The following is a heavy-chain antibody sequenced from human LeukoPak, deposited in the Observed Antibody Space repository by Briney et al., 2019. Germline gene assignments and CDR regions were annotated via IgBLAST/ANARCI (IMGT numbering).Heavy chain of an antibody. CDR3: ARLPMTTVTTSSFDI. V-gene: IGHV4-59*08. Sequence: PSETLSLTCTVSGGSISSYYWSWIRQPPGKGLEWIGYIYYSGSTNYTLCLKSRVTISVDTSKNQFSLKLSTVTAADTAVYYCARLPMTTVTTSSFDIWGQGTMVTVSS. D-gene: IGHD4-17*01. CDR1: GGSISSYY. CDR2: IYYSGST. J-gene: IGHJ3*02.